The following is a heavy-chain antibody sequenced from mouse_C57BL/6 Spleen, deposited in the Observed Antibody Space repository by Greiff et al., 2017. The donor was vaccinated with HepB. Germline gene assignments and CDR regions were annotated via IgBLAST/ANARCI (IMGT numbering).Heavy chain of an antibody. J-gene: IGHJ4*01. CDR1: GYTFTDYN. CDR2: INPNNGGT. CDR3: ARKMDYDNAMDY. V-gene: IGHV1-18*01. D-gene: IGHD2-4*01. Sequence: EVQLVESGPELVKPGASVKIPCKASGYTFTDYNMDWVKQSHGKSLEWIGDINPNNGGTIYNQKFKGKATLTVDKSSSTAYMELRSLTSEDTAVYYCARKMDYDNAMDYWGQGTSVTVSS.